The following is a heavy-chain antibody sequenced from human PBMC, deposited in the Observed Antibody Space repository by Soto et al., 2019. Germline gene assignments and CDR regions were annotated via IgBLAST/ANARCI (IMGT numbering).Heavy chain of an antibody. CDR3: ARRDSGGLYRFFDS. CDR2: TGSGAGPG. Sequence: SVKVSCKASGGSLSTNPISWVRQAPGQGLEWMGGTGSGAGPGNHAQKFQGRLTVTADKSTSTVYMELTNLSSEDTAVYYCARRDSGGLYRFFDSWGQGTLVTVSS. V-gene: IGHV1-69*06. J-gene: IGHJ4*02. D-gene: IGHD2-15*01. CDR1: GGSLSTNP.